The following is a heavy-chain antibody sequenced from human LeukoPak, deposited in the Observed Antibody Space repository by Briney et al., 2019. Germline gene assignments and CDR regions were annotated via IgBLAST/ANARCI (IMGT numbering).Heavy chain of an antibody. CDR3: AKVAKSYYGSETYYFFEH. V-gene: IGHV3-7*01. Sequence: GGSLRLSCAASGFTFTTYWMSWVRQAPGKGLEWVANIKQDGTEKYHVDSVKGRFTISRDNAKNSLYLQMNSLRVEDTAVYYCAKVAKSYYGSETYYFFEHWGQGTPVTASS. CDR1: GFTFTTYW. D-gene: IGHD3-10*01. CDR2: IKQDGTEK. J-gene: IGHJ4*02.